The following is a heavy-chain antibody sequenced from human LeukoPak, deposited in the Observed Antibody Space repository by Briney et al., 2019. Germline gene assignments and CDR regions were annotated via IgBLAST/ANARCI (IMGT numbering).Heavy chain of an antibody. D-gene: IGHD3-22*01. CDR3: ARGLFLSGYLDAFDI. CDR1: GFTVSNKY. J-gene: IGHJ3*02. Sequence: GGSLRLSCAASGFTVSNKYMTWVRQAPGKGLEWVSLIYSDGRAYYADSVKGRCTISRDGSKNTLYLQMNSLRVEDTAVYYCARGLFLSGYLDAFDIWGQGAVVTVSS. CDR2: IYSDGRA. V-gene: IGHV3-53*01.